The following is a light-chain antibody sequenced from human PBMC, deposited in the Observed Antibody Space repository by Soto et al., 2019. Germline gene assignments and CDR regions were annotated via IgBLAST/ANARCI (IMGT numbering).Light chain of an antibody. J-gene: IGLJ3*02. V-gene: IGLV2-8*01. CDR1: SSDVGAYKY. CDR2: EVS. Sequence: QSALTQPPSASGSPGQSVTISCTGTSSDVGAYKYVSWYQQYPCKAPRLMIYEVSKRPSGVPDRFSGSKSGNTASLTVSGLQAEDEAEYYCTSYVGSNIWVFGGGTKLIVL. CDR3: TSYVGSNIWV.